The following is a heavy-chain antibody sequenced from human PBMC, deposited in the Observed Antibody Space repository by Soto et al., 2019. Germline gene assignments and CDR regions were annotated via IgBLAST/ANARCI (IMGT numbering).Heavy chain of an antibody. Sequence: ASVKVSCKTCGDTFSTYAINWVRQAPGQGLEWMGGIIPMFGTANYAQKFQGRVTITADDSTSTAYMELISLRSEDTAVYYCARESRYCSGDSCYPRWFDSWGQGTLVTVSS. CDR2: IIPMFGTA. CDR3: ARESRYCSGDSCYPRWFDS. D-gene: IGHD2-15*01. J-gene: IGHJ5*01. V-gene: IGHV1-69*13. CDR1: GDTFSTYA.